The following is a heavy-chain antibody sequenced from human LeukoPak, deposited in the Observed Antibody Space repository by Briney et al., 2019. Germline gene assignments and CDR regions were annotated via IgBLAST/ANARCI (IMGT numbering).Heavy chain of an antibody. Sequence: GGSLRLSCVAPGFAFSSYWMSWVRQAPGKGLELVANISPDGSAEDYVDSVRGRFAISRDNAKRSLYLQMNSLSPEDTAVYYCANQAYSQFDYWGQGTLVSVSS. CDR1: GFAFSSYW. V-gene: IGHV3-7*01. CDR3: ANQAYSQFDY. D-gene: IGHD4-11*01. CDR2: ISPDGSAE. J-gene: IGHJ4*02.